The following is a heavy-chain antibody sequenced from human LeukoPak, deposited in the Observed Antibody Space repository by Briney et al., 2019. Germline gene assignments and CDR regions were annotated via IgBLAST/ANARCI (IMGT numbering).Heavy chain of an antibody. J-gene: IGHJ6*02. CDR1: GGSISSYY. CDR2: IYYSGST. CDR3: ARSRDILTGDYYYYGMDV. D-gene: IGHD3-9*01. V-gene: IGHV4-59*01. Sequence: SETLSLTCTVSGGSISSYYWSWIRQPPGKGLEWIGYIYYSGSTNYNPSLKSRVTISVDTSKNQFSLKLSSVTAADTAVYYCARSRDILTGDYYYYGMDVWGQGTTVTVSS.